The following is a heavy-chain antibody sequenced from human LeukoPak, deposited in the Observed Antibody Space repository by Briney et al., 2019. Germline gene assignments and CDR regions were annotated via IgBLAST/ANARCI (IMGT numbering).Heavy chain of an antibody. CDR1: GFTFSTYS. CDR3: ARDPRGQLWPRGWFDP. CDR2: ISPDSNYK. J-gene: IGHJ5*02. D-gene: IGHD5-18*01. V-gene: IGHV3-21*01. Sequence: GESLRLSCAASGFTFSTYSMNWLRLAPGKGLEWVSSISPDSNYKYYVDSVKGRFTISRDNAKSSLYLQMNSLRAEDTAVYYCARDPRGQLWPRGWFDPWGQGTLVTVSS.